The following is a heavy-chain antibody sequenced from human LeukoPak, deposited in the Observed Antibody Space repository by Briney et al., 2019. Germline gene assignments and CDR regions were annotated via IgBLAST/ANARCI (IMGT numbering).Heavy chain of an antibody. CDR2: IYTRRST. Sequence: SETLSLTCSVSGGAISSNYWSWIRQPAGKGLEWIGRIYTRRSTNYNPALKRRVTMSVDTSKTQFSLKLSSVTAADTAVYYCARVGSSPYPWFDPWGQGTLVTVSS. J-gene: IGHJ5*02. CDR1: GGAISSNY. V-gene: IGHV4-4*07. CDR3: ARVGSSPYPWFDP. D-gene: IGHD6-13*01.